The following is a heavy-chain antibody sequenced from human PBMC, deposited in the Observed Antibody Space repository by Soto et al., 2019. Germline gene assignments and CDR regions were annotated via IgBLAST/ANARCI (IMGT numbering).Heavy chain of an antibody. V-gene: IGHV5-10-1*01. D-gene: IGHD6-13*01. Sequence: PRESLKITCKGSGYSFTSYWISWVRQMPGKGLEWMGRIDPSDSYTNYSPSFQGHVTISADKSISTAYLQWSSLKASDTAMYYCAADVGGQQPNYYYYGMDVWGQGTLVTVSS. CDR3: AADVGGQQPNYYYYGMDV. CDR1: GYSFTSYW. J-gene: IGHJ6*02. CDR2: IDPSDSYT.